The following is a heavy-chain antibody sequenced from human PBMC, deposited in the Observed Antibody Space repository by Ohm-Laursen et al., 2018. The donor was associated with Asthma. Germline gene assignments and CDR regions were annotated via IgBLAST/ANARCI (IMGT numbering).Heavy chain of an antibody. CDR3: TTDGGYGDEDY. CDR1: GFTFSNAW. V-gene: IGHV3-15*01. CDR2: IKSKTDGGTT. D-gene: IGHD4-17*01. Sequence: SLRLSCTASGFTFSNAWMSWVRQAPGKGLEWVGRIKSKTDGGTTDYAAPVKGRFTISRDDSKNTLYLQMNSLKTEDTAVYYCTTDGGYGDEDYWDQGTLVTVSS. J-gene: IGHJ4*02.